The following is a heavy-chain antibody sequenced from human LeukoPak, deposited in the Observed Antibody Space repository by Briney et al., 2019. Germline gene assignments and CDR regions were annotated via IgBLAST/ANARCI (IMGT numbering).Heavy chain of an antibody. CDR1: GSSFTSNW. J-gene: IGHJ3*02. V-gene: IGHV5-51*01. Sequence: GGSLQISCKGSGSSFTSNWIGWVRQMPGKGLEWMGIIYPGDCNTRYSPSFQGRVTISADKSTSTTYLQWSSLKAADTALYDCVRLKVRVKAQGAFDIWGEGTMLTVP. CDR3: VRLKVRVKAQGAFDI. D-gene: IGHD4-11*01. CDR2: IYPGDCNT.